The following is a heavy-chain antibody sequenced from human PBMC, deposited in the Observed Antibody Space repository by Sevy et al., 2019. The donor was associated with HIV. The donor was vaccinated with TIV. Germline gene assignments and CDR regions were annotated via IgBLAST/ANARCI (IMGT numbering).Heavy chain of an antibody. CDR2: VSYDGSTK. D-gene: IGHD3-22*01. V-gene: IGHV3-30*18. Sequence: GGSLRLSCAASGFTFNNYGMHWVRQAPGKGLEWVAVVSYDGSTKYYADFVKGRFTISRENSKNMVYLQMNSLRPEDTAVFYCAKGSRATDSAFDIWGQGTVVTVS. CDR1: GFTFNNYG. CDR3: AKGSRATDSAFDI. J-gene: IGHJ3*02.